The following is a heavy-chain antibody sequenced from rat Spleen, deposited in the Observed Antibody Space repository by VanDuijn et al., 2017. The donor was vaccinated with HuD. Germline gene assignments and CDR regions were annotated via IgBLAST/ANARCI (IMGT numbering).Heavy chain of an antibody. CDR2: ISYEGSST. CDR1: GFTFSDYY. V-gene: IGHV5-22*01. J-gene: IGHJ4*01. Sequence: EVQLVESGGGLVQPGRSLKLSCAASGFTFSDYYMAWVRQAPKKGLEWVASISYEGSSTYYGDSVKGRFTISRDNAKSTLYLQMNSLRSEDTATYYCARQRYNSYVMDAWGQGASVTVSS. CDR3: ARQRYNSYVMDA. D-gene: IGHD1-5*01.